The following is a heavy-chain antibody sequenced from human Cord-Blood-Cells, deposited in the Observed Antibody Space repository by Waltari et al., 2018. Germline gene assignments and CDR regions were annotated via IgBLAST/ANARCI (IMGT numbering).Heavy chain of an antibody. CDR2: FDTEDGET. D-gene: IGHD1-26*01. J-gene: IGHJ4*02. CDR1: GYTLTELS. CDR3: ATLSPIVGAFDY. V-gene: IGHV1-24*01. Sequence: QVQLVQSGAEVKKPGVSVKVSCKVSGYTLTELSMHWVRQAPGKGLEWMGGFDTEDGETIYAQKVQCRVTMTEDTSTDTAYMELSSLRSEDTAVYYCATLSPIVGAFDYWGQGTLVTVSS.